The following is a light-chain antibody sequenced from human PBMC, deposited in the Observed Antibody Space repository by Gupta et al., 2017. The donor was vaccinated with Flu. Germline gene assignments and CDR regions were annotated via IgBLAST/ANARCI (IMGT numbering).Light chain of an antibody. CDR3: QTWGTGIRV. CDR1: SGHGTYT. CDR2: VKSDGSH. Sequence: HPVLTQSPSASASLGASVRLTYTLSSGHGTYTIAWHQQHPKKGPRFLMRVKSDGSHIRGDGIPDRFSGSRSGAELYLAISSLHSEDGADYYCQTWGTGIRVFGGGTKLTVL. J-gene: IGLJ3*02. V-gene: IGLV4-69*01.